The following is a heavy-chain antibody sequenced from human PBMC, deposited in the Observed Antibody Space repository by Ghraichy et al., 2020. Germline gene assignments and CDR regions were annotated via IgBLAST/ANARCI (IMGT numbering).Heavy chain of an antibody. V-gene: IGHV3-23*01. CDR1: EFTFSSYA. D-gene: IGHD3-10*01. Sequence: GESLNISCAASEFTFSSYAMSWVRQAPGKGLEWVSAVGGDAARTYYADSVKGRFTISRDNSKNTLYLQMNSLRAEDTAVYYCAKDAYGYNGRWDAFDIWGQGTMVTVSS. J-gene: IGHJ3*02. CDR2: VGGDAART. CDR3: AKDAYGYNGRWDAFDI.